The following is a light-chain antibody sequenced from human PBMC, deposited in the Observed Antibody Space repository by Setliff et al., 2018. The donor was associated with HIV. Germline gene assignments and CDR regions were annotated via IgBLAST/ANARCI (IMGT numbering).Light chain of an antibody. CDR1: SGSIASNY. Sequence: NFMLTQPHSVSESPGKTVTISCTRSSGSIASNYVQWYQQRPGSSPTTVIYEDNQRPSGVPDRFSGSIDSSSNSASPTISGLKTEDEADYYCQSYDSNNHVVFGGGTKVTVL. V-gene: IGLV6-57*01. CDR2: EDN. CDR3: QSYDSNNHVV. J-gene: IGLJ2*01.